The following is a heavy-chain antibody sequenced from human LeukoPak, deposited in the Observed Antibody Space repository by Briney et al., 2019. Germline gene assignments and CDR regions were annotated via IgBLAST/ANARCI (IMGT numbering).Heavy chain of an antibody. CDR1: GYTFTSFD. Sequence: ASVKASCKATGYTFTSFDINWVRQATGQGPEWMGWMNPNSGNTGYAQKFQGRVTMTRDNSINTAYMELSSLGSEDTAVYYCARSNLVGATPLDHWGQGTLVIVSS. V-gene: IGHV1-8*01. D-gene: IGHD1-26*01. CDR3: ARSNLVGATPLDH. J-gene: IGHJ4*02. CDR2: MNPNSGNT.